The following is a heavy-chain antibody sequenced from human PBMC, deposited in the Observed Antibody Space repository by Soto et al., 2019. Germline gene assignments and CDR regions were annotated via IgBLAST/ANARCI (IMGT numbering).Heavy chain of an antibody. V-gene: IGHV1-8*01. D-gene: IGHD3-10*01. J-gene: IGHJ6*03. CDR2: MNPNSGNT. CDR1: GYTFTSYD. Sequence: VASVKVSCKASGYTFTSYDINWVRQATGQGLEWMGWMNPNSGNTGYAQKFQGRVTMTRNTSISTAYMELSSLRSEDTAVYYCARGVELLWFGELTPSYYYYYYYMDVWGKGTTVTVSS. CDR3: ARGVELLWFGELTPSYYYYYYYMDV.